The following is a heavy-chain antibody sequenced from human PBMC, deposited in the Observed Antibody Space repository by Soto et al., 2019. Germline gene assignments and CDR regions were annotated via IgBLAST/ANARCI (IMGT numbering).Heavy chain of an antibody. D-gene: IGHD4-17*01. CDR1: GVSITTCAYS. V-gene: IGHV4-31*11. CDR2: IYYKGNA. J-gene: IGHJ3*01. CDR3: ARARLRAVYAFDF. Sequence: TLSLTCALYGVSITTCAYSGTWVSNHPGKGLEWIGYIYYKGNAYFSPSLKSRLTISIATSKNQFSLKPSSVTAAGKAMYYCARARLRAVYAFDFRGQGTTGT.